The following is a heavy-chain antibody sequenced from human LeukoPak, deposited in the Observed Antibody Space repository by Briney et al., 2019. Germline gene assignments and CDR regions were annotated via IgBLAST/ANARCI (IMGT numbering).Heavy chain of an antibody. V-gene: IGHV4-31*03. CDR1: GGSISSGGYY. J-gene: IGHJ6*04. Sequence: SETLSLTCTVSGGSISSGGYYWSWIRQHPGKGLEWIGYMYYSGSTYYNPSLKSRVTISVDTSKNQFSLKLSSVTAADTAVYYCARSPHSTTSPYYYGMDVWGKGTTVTVSS. CDR2: MYYSGST. D-gene: IGHD2-2*01. CDR3: ARSPHSTTSPYYYGMDV.